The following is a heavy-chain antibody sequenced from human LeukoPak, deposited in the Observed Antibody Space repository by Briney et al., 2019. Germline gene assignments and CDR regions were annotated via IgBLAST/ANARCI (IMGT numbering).Heavy chain of an antibody. Sequence: GGSLRLSCATSGFTFRTYWMNWVRQAPGKGLVWVSRISPDGKDTSHADSVKGRFTISRDNAKNTLYLHMNSLRAEDTAVYYCATYNWEYEADYWGQGTLVTVSS. CDR2: ISPDGKDT. J-gene: IGHJ4*02. V-gene: IGHV3-74*01. D-gene: IGHD1-20*01. CDR1: GFTFRTYW. CDR3: ATYNWEYEADY.